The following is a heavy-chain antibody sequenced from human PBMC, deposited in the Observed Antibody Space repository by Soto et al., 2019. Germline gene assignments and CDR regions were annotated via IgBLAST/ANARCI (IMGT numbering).Heavy chain of an antibody. CDR3: ARVPTSDDILTGPLLYYYYYGMDV. Sequence: SETLSLTCTVSGGSVSSGSYYWSWIRQPPGKGLEWIGYIYYSGSTNYNPSPKSRVTISVDTSKNQFSLKLSSVTAADTAVYYCARVPTSDDILTGPLLYYYYYGMDVWGQGTTVTVSS. D-gene: IGHD3-9*01. CDR1: GGSVSSGSYY. J-gene: IGHJ6*02. CDR2: IYYSGST. V-gene: IGHV4-61*01.